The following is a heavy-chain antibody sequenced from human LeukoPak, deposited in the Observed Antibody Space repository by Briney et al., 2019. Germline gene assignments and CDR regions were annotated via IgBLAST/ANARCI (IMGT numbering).Heavy chain of an antibody. CDR1: GFTFSSYS. CDR2: ISSSSSYI. J-gene: IGHJ4*02. Sequence: GGSLRLSCAASGFTFSSYSMNWVRQAPGKGLEWVSSISSSSSYIYYADSVKGRFTISRDNAKNSLYLQMNSLRAEDTAVYYCARGANGAAASFDYWGQGTLVTVSS. V-gene: IGHV3-21*01. CDR3: ARGANGAAASFDY. D-gene: IGHD6-13*01.